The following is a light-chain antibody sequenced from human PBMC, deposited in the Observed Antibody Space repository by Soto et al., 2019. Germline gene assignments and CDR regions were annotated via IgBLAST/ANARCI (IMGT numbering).Light chain of an antibody. Sequence: DIQLTQSPSFLSASVGDRVTITCRASQGISSYLAWYQQKPGKAPKLLIYAASTLQSGVPSRFSGSGSGTEFTLTISSLQPEDFATVYCQQLNSFPRTFGRGTKVEIK. CDR3: QQLNSFPRT. CDR2: AAS. CDR1: QGISSY. J-gene: IGKJ1*01. V-gene: IGKV1-9*01.